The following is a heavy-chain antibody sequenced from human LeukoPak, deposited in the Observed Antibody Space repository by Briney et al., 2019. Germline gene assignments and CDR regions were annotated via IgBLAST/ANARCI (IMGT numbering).Heavy chain of an antibody. Sequence: GGSLRLSCAASGFTFSSYGMHWVRQAPGKGLEWVANIKQDGSEKYYVDSVKGRFTISRDNAENSLYLQMNSLRAEDTAVYYCARALYYDSSGYYYYYGMDVWGQGTTVTVSS. J-gene: IGHJ6*02. D-gene: IGHD3-22*01. CDR1: GFTFSSYG. CDR3: ARALYYDSSGYYYYYGMDV. CDR2: IKQDGSEK. V-gene: IGHV3-7*01.